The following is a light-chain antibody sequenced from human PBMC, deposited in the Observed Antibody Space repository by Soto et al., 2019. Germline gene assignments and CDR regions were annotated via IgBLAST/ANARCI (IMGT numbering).Light chain of an antibody. J-gene: IGKJ1*01. CDR1: QSVSSN. V-gene: IGKV3-15*01. Sequence: EIVMTQSPATLSVSPGERATLSCRASQSVSSNLAWYQHKPGQAPRLLIYGASTRATGIPARFSGSGSGTEFTLTISSLRSEDFAVYYCQQYNNWQWTFGQGTKLDIK. CDR2: GAS. CDR3: QQYNNWQWT.